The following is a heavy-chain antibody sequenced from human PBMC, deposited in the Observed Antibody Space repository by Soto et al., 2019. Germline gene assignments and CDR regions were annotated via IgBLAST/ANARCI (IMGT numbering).Heavy chain of an antibody. CDR3: AREVMTSVTRGWFDP. V-gene: IGHV4-31*03. Sequence: QVQLQESGPGLVRPSQTLSLTCTVSGGSLNSGGYFWSWFRQVPGKGLEWIGYVYSGDIAYYNPSLQSRVTISLDTSKKQFSLTLTSVTAADTAIYFCAREVMTSVTRGWFDPWGQGTLVTVSS. D-gene: IGHD4-17*01. CDR1: GGSLNSGGYF. CDR2: VYSGDIA. J-gene: IGHJ5*02.